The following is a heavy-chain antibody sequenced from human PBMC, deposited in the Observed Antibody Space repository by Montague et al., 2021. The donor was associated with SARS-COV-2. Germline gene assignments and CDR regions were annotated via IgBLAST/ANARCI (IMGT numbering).Heavy chain of an antibody. Sequence: SETLSLTCTVLGGSINYHYWHSLRQSAAKELEWIGRIYSSGNANHSPSLKSRITMSVDTSQNQFSLKLNSLTAADTAVYYCARGDHPQSGSWYFFDTWGQGALVTVSS. J-gene: IGHJ4*02. CDR1: GGSINYHY. V-gene: IGHV4-4*07. CDR3: ARGDHPQSGSWYFFDT. D-gene: IGHD6-13*01. CDR2: IYSSGNA.